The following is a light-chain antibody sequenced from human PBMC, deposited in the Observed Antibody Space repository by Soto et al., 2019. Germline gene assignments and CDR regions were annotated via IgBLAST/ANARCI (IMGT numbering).Light chain of an antibody. CDR1: QSISSS. CDR3: HQSYTTPHT. CDR2: AAS. Sequence: IQMTQSPSSLSASVGHRVTITWQARQSISSSVSWYQQKPGTAPKLLIYAASRLQSGVPSRCSGRGAGTDCPPTISSLQDEDFATYYCHQSYTTPHTFGQGTRLEIK. V-gene: IGKV1-39*01. J-gene: IGKJ5*01.